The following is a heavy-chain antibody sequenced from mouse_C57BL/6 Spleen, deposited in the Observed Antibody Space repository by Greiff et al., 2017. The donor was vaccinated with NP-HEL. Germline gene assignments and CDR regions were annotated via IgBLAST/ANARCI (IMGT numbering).Heavy chain of an antibody. CDR2: INPSSGYT. V-gene: IGHV1-4*01. J-gene: IGHJ4*01. D-gene: IGHD2-2*01. CDR1: GYTFTSYT. CDR3: ARGGSTMVTTNAMDY. Sequence: QVHVKQSGAELARPGASVKMSCKASGYTFTSYTMHWVKQRPGQGLEWIGYINPSSGYTKYNQKLKDKATLTADKSSSTAYMQLSSLTSEDSAVYYCARGGSTMVTTNAMDYWGQGTSVTVSS.